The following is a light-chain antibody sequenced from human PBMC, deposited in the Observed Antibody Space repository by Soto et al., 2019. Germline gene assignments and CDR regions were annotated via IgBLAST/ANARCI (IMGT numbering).Light chain of an antibody. J-gene: IGKJ1*01. CDR1: QSVSRN. CDR3: QQYNSYSWT. CDR2: GAS. V-gene: IGKV3D-15*01. Sequence: IVMTQSRATLSVSQGPRPTLACRASQSVSRNLAWYQQRPGQAPRLLIYGASSRATGIPDRFSGSGYGTDFNLTISRLEPEDFATYYCQQYNSYSWTFGQGTKVDIK.